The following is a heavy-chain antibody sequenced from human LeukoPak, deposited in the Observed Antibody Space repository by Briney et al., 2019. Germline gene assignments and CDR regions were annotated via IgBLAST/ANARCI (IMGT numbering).Heavy chain of an antibody. V-gene: IGHV3-21*01. J-gene: IGHJ4*02. CDR1: GFTFSSYS. CDR3: ARGWGIAAAVAFDY. D-gene: IGHD6-13*01. Sequence: PGGSLRLFCAVSGFTFSSYSMNWVRQAPGKGLEWVSSISSSSSYIYYADSVKGRFTISRDNAKNSLYLQMNSLRAEDTAVYYCARGWGIAAAVAFDYWGQGTLVTASS. CDR2: ISSSSSYI.